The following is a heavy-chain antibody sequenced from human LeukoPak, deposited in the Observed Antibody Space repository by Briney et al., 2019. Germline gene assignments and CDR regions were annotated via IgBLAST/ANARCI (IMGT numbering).Heavy chain of an antibody. Sequence: GGSLRLSCAASGFTFSSYGMHWVRQAPGKGLEWVAFIQYDGSNKYYADSVKGRFTISRDNSKNTLYLQMNSLRAEDTAVYYCAKDPDHYDSSGYYGLGAFDIWGQGTMVTVSS. V-gene: IGHV3-30*02. CDR3: AKDPDHYDSSGYYGLGAFDI. J-gene: IGHJ3*02. CDR2: IQYDGSNK. D-gene: IGHD3-22*01. CDR1: GFTFSSYG.